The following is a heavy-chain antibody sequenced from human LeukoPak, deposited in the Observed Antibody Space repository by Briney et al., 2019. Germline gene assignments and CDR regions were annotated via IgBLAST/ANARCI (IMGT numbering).Heavy chain of an antibody. CDR1: GYTFTSYD. D-gene: IGHD3-16*01. Sequence: ASVKVSCKASGYTFTSYDINWVRQATGQGLEWMGWMNPNSGNTGYAQKFRGRVTITADKSTRTAYMELSSLGSEDTAVYYCARDNDSRDPPHFDYWGQGTLVTVSS. J-gene: IGHJ4*02. V-gene: IGHV1-8*01. CDR3: ARDNDSRDPPHFDY. CDR2: MNPNSGNT.